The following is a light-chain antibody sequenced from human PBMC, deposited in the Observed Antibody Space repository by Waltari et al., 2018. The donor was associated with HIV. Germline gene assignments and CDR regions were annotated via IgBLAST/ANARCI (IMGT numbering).Light chain of an antibody. J-gene: IGLJ3*02. CDR3: AAWDDSLNGPVV. Sequence: QSVLTQPPSASGTPGQRVTISCSGSNSNIGSNTVNWYQQFPGTAPKLLIYSNHERPSGVPDPCSGSKSGTSASLAISGLQSEDEADYYCAAWDDSLNGPVVFGGGTKLTVL. CDR1: NSNIGSNT. V-gene: IGLV1-44*01. CDR2: SNH.